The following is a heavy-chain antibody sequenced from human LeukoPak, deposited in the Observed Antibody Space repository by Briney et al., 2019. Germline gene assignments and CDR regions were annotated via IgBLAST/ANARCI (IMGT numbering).Heavy chain of an antibody. CDR2: INAGNGNT. CDR3: ARSYYYDSSGYLPHY. J-gene: IGHJ4*02. CDR1: GGTFSSYA. D-gene: IGHD3-22*01. V-gene: IGHV1-3*01. Sequence: ASVKVSCKASGGTFSSYAISWVRQAPGQRLEWMGWINAGNGNTKYSQKFQGRVTITRDTSASTAYMELSSLRSEDTAVYYCARSYYYDSSGYLPHYWGQGTLVTVSS.